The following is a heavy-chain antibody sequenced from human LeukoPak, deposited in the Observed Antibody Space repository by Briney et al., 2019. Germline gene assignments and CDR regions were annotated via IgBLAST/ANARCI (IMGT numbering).Heavy chain of an antibody. CDR1: GGTFSSHA. CDR3: ARGTPPDSMDV. Sequence: ASVKVSCKASGGTFSSHAISWVRQAPGQGLGWMGGIIPIFGTANYAQKFQGRVTITADESTSTAYMELSSLRSEDTAVYYCARGTPPDSMDVWGQGTTVTVS. CDR2: IIPIFGTA. J-gene: IGHJ6*02. V-gene: IGHV1-69*13.